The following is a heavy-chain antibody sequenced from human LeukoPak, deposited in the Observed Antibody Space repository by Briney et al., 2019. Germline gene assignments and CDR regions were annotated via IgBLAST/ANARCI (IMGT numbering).Heavy chain of an antibody. CDR2: IYSGGST. CDR1: GFTFSSYW. V-gene: IGHV3-53*01. J-gene: IGHJ6*02. CDR3: AVYYYGMDV. Sequence: GGSLRLSCAASGFTFSSYWMSWVRQAPGKGLEWVSVIYSGGSTYYADSVKGRFTISRDNSKNTLYLQMNSLRAEDTAVYYCAVYYYGMDVWGRGTTVTVSS.